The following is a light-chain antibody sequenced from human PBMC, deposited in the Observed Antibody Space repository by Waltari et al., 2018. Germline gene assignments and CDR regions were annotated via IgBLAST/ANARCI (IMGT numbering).Light chain of an antibody. CDR2: DAS. Sequence: DIQMTQSPSSLSASVGDRVTITCQASQDISNYLNWYQQKPGKAPKLLIYDASNLETGVPSRFSGSGSGTDFTFTISSLQPEDIATYYCQQRHSYPITFGQGTRLDIK. J-gene: IGKJ5*01. V-gene: IGKV1-33*01. CDR1: QDISNY. CDR3: QQRHSYPIT.